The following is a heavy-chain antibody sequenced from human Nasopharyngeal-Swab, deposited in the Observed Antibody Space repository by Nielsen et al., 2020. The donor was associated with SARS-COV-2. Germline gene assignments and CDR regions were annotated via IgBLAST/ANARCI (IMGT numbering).Heavy chain of an antibody. J-gene: IGHJ4*02. D-gene: IGHD4-17*01. CDR3: ARDESGDYLGLPFDY. CDR1: GASISSSINY. V-gene: IGHV4-39*07. Sequence: SETLSLTCTVSGASISSSINYWGWIRQCPQKGLEWIGTVSYSGTANYNPSLNSRVTISVAPSKNQFSLKLISVTAADTAVYYCARDESGDYLGLPFDYWGQGTLVTVSS. CDR2: VSYSGTA.